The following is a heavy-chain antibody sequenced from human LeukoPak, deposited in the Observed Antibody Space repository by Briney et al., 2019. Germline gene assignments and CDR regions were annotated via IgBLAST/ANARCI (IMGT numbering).Heavy chain of an antibody. CDR1: GGSFSGYY. D-gene: IGHD3-22*01. J-gene: IGHJ5*02. CDR2: INHSGST. CDR3: ARPFYYDSRIDP. Sequence: PSETLSLTRAVYGGSFSGYYWSWIRQPPGKGLEWIGEINHSGSTNYNPSLKSRVTISADTSKNQFSLKLSSATAADTAVYYCARPFYYDSRIDPWGQGTLVTVSS. V-gene: IGHV4-34*01.